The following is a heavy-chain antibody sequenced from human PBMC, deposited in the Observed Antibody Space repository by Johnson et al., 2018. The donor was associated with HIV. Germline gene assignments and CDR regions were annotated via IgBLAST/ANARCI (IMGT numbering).Heavy chain of an antibody. Sequence: QVQLVESGGGLVKAGGSLRLSCAASGFIFNDYYMSWIRQAPGKGLELLSYISTSGGTLYYADYVKDRFTIFRDNAKSSLYLQMNSLRGEDTAIYYFARRMVVGYHALDFWGQGTVVSVPS. V-gene: IGHV3-11*04. J-gene: IGHJ3*01. CDR2: ISTSGGTL. D-gene: IGHD2-21*01. CDR3: ARRMVVGYHALDF. CDR1: GFIFNDYY.